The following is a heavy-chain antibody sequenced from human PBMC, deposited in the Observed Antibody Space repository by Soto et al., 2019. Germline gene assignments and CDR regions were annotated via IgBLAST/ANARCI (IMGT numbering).Heavy chain of an antibody. CDR1: GYTFTSYD. CDR3: ARDIKYGAYSRWFDP. CDR2: MNPNSGNT. D-gene: IGHD4-17*01. V-gene: IGHV1-8*01. Sequence: QVQLVQSGAEVKKPGASVKVSCKASGYTFTSYDINWVRQATGQGLEYLGWMNPNSGNTGYEQKFQGRVTMTRDTSISTAYMERSSLRSEASAVYFCARDIKYGAYSRWFDPWGQGTLVTVSS. J-gene: IGHJ5*02.